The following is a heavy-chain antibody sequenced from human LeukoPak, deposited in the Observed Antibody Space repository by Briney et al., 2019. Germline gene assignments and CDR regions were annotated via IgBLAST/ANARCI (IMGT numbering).Heavy chain of an antibody. CDR3: ARVGYCSSTSCRRGAFDI. CDR2: ISSSGSTI. V-gene: IGHV3-48*04. Sequence: GGSLRLSCAASGFTFSSYWMNWARQAPGKGLEWVSYISSSGSTIYYADSVKGRFTISRDNAKNSLYLQMNSLRAEDTAVYYCARVGYCSSTSCRRGAFDIWGQGTMVTVSS. CDR1: GFTFSSYW. D-gene: IGHD2-2*01. J-gene: IGHJ3*02.